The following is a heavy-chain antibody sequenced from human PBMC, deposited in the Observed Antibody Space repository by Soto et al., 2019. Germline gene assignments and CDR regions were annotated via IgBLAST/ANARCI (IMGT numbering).Heavy chain of an antibody. D-gene: IGHD5-18*01. CDR2: ISAYNGNT. J-gene: IGHJ4*02. V-gene: IGHV1-18*01. CDR3: AREGGSGYSYGYRVFDY. Sequence: ASVKVSCKASGYTFTSYGISWVRQAPGQGLEWMGWISAYNGNTNYAQKLQGRVTMTTDTSTSTAYMELRSLRSDDTAVYYCAREGGSGYSYGYRVFDYWGQGTLVTVSS. CDR1: GYTFTSYG.